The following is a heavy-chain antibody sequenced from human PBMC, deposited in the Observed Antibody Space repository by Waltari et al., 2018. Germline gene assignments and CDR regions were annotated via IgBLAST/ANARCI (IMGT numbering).Heavy chain of an antibody. CDR2: ISESGSVS. Sequence: EVRLLESGGALVQPGGSLRLSCAASGLTFTSYPMNWVRQAPGKGLEWVSSISESGSVSYYADSVRGRFTVSRDNSKNTLYLEMNSLRADDTALYYCVNGYCINGVCYGAFDNWGQGTLVTVSS. CDR3: VNGYCINGVCYGAFDN. V-gene: IGHV3-23*01. CDR1: GLTFTSYP. J-gene: IGHJ4*02. D-gene: IGHD2-8*01.